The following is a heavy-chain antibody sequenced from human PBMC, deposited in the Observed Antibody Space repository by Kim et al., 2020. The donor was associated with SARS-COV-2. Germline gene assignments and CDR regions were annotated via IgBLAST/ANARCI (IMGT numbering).Heavy chain of an antibody. D-gene: IGHD1-26*01. CDR1: GGSFSGYY. CDR3: AREVGATLGYYYYSYGMDV. V-gene: IGHV4-34*01. CDR2: INHSGST. J-gene: IGHJ6*02. Sequence: SETLSLTCAVYGGSFSGYYWSWIRQPPGKGLEWIGEINHSGSTNYNPSLKSRVTISVDTSKNQFSLKLSSVTAADTAVYYCAREVGATLGYYYYSYGMDVWGPGTTGTVSS.